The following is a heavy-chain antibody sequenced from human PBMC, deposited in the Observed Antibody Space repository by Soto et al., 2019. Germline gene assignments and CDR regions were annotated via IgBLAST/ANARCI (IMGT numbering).Heavy chain of an antibody. CDR3: ATSRNRITADAHVGDFDY. D-gene: IGHD6-25*01. V-gene: IGHV2-5*02. CDR1: GFSINTDGVG. CDR2: IYWADDE. J-gene: IGHJ4*02. Sequence: QITVKESGPTLLKPTQALTLTCSVSGFSINTDGVGVGWVRRPQGEALEGLDLIYWADDERYNPSLKTRLTITSDNSKNPVVLTMTNMGLVDTASYYCATSRNRITADAHVGDFDYWGQGTLGTVSS.